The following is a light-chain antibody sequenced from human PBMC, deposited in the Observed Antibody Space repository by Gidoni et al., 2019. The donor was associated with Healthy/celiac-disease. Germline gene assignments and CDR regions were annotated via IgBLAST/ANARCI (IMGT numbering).Light chain of an antibody. CDR3: QKYNSAPPTT. Sequence: DIQMTQSPSSLSASVGDRVTITCRASQGMSNYLAWYQQKPGKVPKLLIYAASTLQSGVPSRFSGSGSGTDFNLTISSMQPEDVATYYCQKYNSAPPTTFGPGTKVDIK. V-gene: IGKV1-27*01. J-gene: IGKJ3*01. CDR2: AAS. CDR1: QGMSNY.